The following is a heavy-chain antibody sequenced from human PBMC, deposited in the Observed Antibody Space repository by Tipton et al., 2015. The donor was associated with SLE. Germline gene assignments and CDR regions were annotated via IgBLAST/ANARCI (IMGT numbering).Heavy chain of an antibody. CDR1: GYTFG. D-gene: IGHD6-13*01. CDR2: ISAYNDNT. V-gene: IGHV1-18*01. J-gene: IGHJ6*02. CDR3: AGTLAGQQHYGMDV. Sequence: QLVQSGAEVKKPGASVKVSCKASGYTFGINWVRQAPGQGLEWMGWISAYNDNTNYAQNFQGRVTMTTDTSTTSAYMELRSLRSDDTAVYYCAGTLAGQQHYGMDVWGQGTTVTVSS.